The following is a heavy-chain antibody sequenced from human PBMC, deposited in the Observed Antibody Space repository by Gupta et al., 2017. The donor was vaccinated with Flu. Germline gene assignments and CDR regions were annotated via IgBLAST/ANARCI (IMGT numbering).Heavy chain of an antibody. CDR1: GFTFSGSA. J-gene: IGHJ6*02. CDR2: IRSKANSYAT. CDR3: TRLSYDILTGYPTYYGMDV. V-gene: IGHV3-73*01. Sequence: EVQLVESGGGLVQPGGSLKLSCAASGFTFSGSAMHWVRQASGKGLEWVGRIRSKANSYATAYAASVKGRFTISRDDSKNTAYLQMNSLKTEDTAVYYCTRLSYDILTGYPTYYGMDVWGQGTTVTVSS. D-gene: IGHD3-9*01.